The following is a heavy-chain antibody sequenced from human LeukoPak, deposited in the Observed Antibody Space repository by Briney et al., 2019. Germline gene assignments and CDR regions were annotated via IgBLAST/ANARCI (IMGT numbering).Heavy chain of an antibody. V-gene: IGHV4-59*01. J-gene: IGHJ4*02. CDR2: IYYSGST. Sequence: PSETLSLTCTVSGXSISSYYWSWIRQPPGKGLEWIGYIYYSGSTNYNPSLKSRVTISVDTSKNQFSLKLSSVTAADTAVYYCAKSGPPGYSASAKDYWGPGILVTVSS. CDR3: AKSGPPGYSASAKDY. D-gene: IGHD5-12*01. CDR1: GXSISSYY.